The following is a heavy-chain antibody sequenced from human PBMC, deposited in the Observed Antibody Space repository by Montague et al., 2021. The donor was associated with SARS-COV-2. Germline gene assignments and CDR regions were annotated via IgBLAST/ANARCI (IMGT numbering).Heavy chain of an antibody. CDR1: GFTFSSYW. CDR3: ARDSFWSSYYTDYYGMDV. Sequence: SLRLSCAASGFTFSSYWMSWVRQAPGKGLEWVANIKQDGSEKYYVDSVKGRFTISRDNAKNSLYLQMNSLRAEDTAVYYCARDSFWSSYYTDYYGMDVWGQGTTVTVPS. CDR2: IKQDGSEK. V-gene: IGHV3-7*01. J-gene: IGHJ6*02. D-gene: IGHD3-3*01.